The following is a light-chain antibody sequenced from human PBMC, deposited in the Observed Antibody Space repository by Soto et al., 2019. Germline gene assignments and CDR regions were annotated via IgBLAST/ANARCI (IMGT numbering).Light chain of an antibody. CDR2: DAY. CDR1: QSISDW. J-gene: IGKJ1*01. Sequence: DIQMTQSPSTLSASVGDRVTITCRASQSISDWLAWFQLKPGKAPKLLLYDAYSLESGVPSRFSDSGSGTEFTLTISSLQPDDFATYFCQQYNNYSTFGQGTKVEIK. CDR3: QQYNNYST. V-gene: IGKV1-5*01.